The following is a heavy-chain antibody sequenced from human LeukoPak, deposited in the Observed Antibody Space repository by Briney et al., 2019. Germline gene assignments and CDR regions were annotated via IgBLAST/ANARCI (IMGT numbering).Heavy chain of an antibody. D-gene: IGHD4-17*01. J-gene: IGHJ5*02. CDR3: ARKSSVTTVINWFDP. Sequence: SETLSLTCAVYGGSFSGYYWSWIRQPPGEGLQWIGEINHSGSTNYNPSLKSRVTISVDTSKNQFSLKLSSVTAADTAVYYCARKSSVTTVINWFDPWGQGTLVTVSS. V-gene: IGHV4-34*01. CDR1: GGSFSGYY. CDR2: INHSGST.